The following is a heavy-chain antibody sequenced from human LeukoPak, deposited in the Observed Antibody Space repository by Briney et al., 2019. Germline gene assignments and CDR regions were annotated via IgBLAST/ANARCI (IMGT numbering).Heavy chain of an antibody. D-gene: IGHD6-19*01. CDR2: IWYDGSNK. V-gene: IGHV3-30*02. CDR3: ANGVAGTGYYYYGMDV. J-gene: IGHJ6*02. CDR1: GFTFSSYG. Sequence: PGGPLRLSCAASGFTFSSYGMHWVRQAPGKGLEWVAVIWYDGSNKYYADSVKGRFTISRDNSKNTLYLQMNSLRAEDTAVYYCANGVAGTGYYYYGMDVWGQGTTVTVSS.